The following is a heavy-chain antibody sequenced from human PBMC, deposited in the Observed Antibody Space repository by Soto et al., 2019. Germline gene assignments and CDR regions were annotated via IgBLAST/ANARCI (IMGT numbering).Heavy chain of an antibody. CDR3: ASVTRTCISTSCYRYYYGMDV. CDR2: TYYSGST. V-gene: IGHV4-61*01. D-gene: IGHD2-2*02. Sequence: SETLSLTCTVSGGSVSSGSYYWSWIRQPPGKGLEWIGYTYYSGSTNYNPSLKSRVTISVDTSKNQFSLKLSSVTAADTAVYYCASVTRTCISTSCYRYYYGMDVWGQGTTVTVSS. CDR1: GGSVSSGSYY. J-gene: IGHJ6*02.